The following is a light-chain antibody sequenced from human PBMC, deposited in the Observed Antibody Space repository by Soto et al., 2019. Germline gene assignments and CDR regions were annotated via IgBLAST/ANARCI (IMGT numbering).Light chain of an antibody. J-gene: IGLJ1*01. CDR3: CSYAGSSTVYV. CDR1: SSDVGNYNL. Sequence: QSALTQPASVSGSPGQSITISCTGTSSDVGNYNLVSWYQQHPGEAPKLMVFEGSERPSGVSNRFSGSKSGNTASLTISGLQAEDEADYYCCSYAGSSTVYVFGTGTKLTVL. CDR2: EGS. V-gene: IGLV2-23*01.